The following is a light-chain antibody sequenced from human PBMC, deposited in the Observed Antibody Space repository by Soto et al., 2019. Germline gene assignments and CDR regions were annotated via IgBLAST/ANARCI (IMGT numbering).Light chain of an antibody. J-gene: IGKJ2*01. Sequence: ETVMTQSPATLSVSPGERATLSCRASQSVGTKLAWYQHKPGQHPRLLIYDASTRATGIPARFSGSGSGTEFTLTISSLQSEDFVVYFCQQYYNWYTYGQGTKLEIK. CDR3: QQYYNWYT. V-gene: IGKV3-15*01. CDR2: DAS. CDR1: QSVGTK.